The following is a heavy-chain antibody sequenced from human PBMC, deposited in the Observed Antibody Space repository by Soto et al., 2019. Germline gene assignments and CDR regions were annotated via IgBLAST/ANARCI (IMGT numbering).Heavy chain of an antibody. CDR1: GFTFSSYA. CDR2: ISGSGGST. CDR3: AKDLRYFDWFPYGMDV. V-gene: IGHV3-23*01. D-gene: IGHD3-9*01. J-gene: IGHJ6*02. Sequence: EVQLLESGGGLVQPGGSPRLSCAASGFTFSSYAMSWVRQAPGKGLEWVSAISGSGGSTYYADSVKGRFTISRDNSKNTLYLQMNSLRAEDTAVYYCAKDLRYFDWFPYGMDVWGQGTTVTVSS.